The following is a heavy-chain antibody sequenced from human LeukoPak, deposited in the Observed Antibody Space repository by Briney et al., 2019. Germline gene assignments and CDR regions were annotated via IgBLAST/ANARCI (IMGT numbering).Heavy chain of an antibody. V-gene: IGHV4-4*02. CDR3: TRVTTGTTGPAGY. Sequence: SETLSLTCAVSGGSISSSNWWSWVRQPPGKGLEWIGEIFHSGITNYTPSLRSRVTISLDKSKNQFSLKLTSVTAADTAVYYCTRVTTGTTGPAGYWGQGTLVTVSS. J-gene: IGHJ4*02. D-gene: IGHD1-1*01. CDR1: GGSISSSNW. CDR2: IFHSGIT.